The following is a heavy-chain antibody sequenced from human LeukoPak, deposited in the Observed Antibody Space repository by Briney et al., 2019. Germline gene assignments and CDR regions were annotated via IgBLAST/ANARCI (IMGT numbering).Heavy chain of an antibody. CDR1: GYTFTTYW. Sequence: GESLKISCKGSGYTFTTYWIGWVRQMPGKGLEWMGIIYPADSDTRYSPAFQGQVTISADKSISTAYLQWSSLKASDTAMYYCARSTTPANYWGQGALVIVSS. CDR3: ARSTTPANY. CDR2: IYPADSDT. J-gene: IGHJ4*02. D-gene: IGHD1-1*01. V-gene: IGHV5-51*01.